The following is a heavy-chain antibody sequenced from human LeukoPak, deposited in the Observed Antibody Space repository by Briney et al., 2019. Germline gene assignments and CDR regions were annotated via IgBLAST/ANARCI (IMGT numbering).Heavy chain of an antibody. J-gene: IGHJ6*02. Sequence: GGSLRLSCAASGFTFSSYSVNWVRQAPGKGLEWFSSVTSIGSYIFDADSVKGRFTISRDNAKNSLYLQMNSLRAEDTAVYYCAREGYYGSGSGNYYYYGMDVWGQGTTVTVSS. D-gene: IGHD3-10*01. CDR3: AREGYYGSGSGNYYYYGMDV. CDR1: GFTFSSYS. V-gene: IGHV3-21*01. CDR2: VTSIGSYI.